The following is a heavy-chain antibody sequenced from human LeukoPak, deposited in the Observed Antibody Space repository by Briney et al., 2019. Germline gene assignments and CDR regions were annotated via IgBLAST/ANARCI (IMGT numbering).Heavy chain of an antibody. CDR3: ARVIAAAGTEWFDP. CDR1: GGSISGYY. J-gene: IGHJ5*02. CDR2: IYYSGST. Sequence: SETLSLTCTVSGGSISGYYWSWIRQPPGKGLEWIGYIYYSGSTNYNPSLKSRVTISVDTSKNQFSLKLSSVAAADTAVYYCARVIAAAGTEWFDPWGQGTLVTVSS. V-gene: IGHV4-59*01. D-gene: IGHD6-13*01.